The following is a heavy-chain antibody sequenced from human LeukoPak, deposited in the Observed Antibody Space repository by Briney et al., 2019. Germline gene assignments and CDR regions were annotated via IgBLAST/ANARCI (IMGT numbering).Heavy chain of an antibody. Sequence: GASVKVSCKASGGTFSSYAISWVRQAPGQGLEWMGGIIPIFGTANYAQKFQGRVTITTDESTSTAYMELSSLRSEDTAVYYCARADYDFFGMDVWGKGTTVTVSS. V-gene: IGHV1-69*05. CDR3: ARADYDFFGMDV. CDR1: GGTFSSYA. J-gene: IGHJ6*04. CDR2: IIPIFGTA. D-gene: IGHD3-3*01.